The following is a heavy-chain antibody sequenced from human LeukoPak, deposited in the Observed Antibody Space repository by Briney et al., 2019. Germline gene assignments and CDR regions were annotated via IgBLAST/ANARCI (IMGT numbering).Heavy chain of an antibody. V-gene: IGHV1-69*13. CDR1: GGTFCSYA. CDR3: ARDYNDYVWGSYRYPAGKNGFDY. CDR2: IIPIFGTA. J-gene: IGHJ4*02. Sequence: WASVKVSCKASGGTFCSYAISWVRQAPGQGLEWMGGIIPIFGTANYAQKFQGRVTITADESTSTAYMELSSLRSEDTAVYYCARDYNDYVWGSYRYPAGKNGFDYWGQGTLVTVSS. D-gene: IGHD3-16*02.